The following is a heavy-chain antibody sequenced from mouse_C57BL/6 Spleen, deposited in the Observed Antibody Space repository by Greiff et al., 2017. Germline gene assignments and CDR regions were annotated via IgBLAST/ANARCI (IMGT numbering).Heavy chain of an antibody. V-gene: IGHV1-7*01. Sequence: QVQLKQSGAELAKPGASVKLSCKASGYTFTSYWMPWVKQRPGQGLEWIGYINPSSGYTKYNQKFKDKATLTADKSSSTAYMQLSSLTYEDSAVYYCATNYYSNYVSFDYWGQGTTLTVSS. CDR3: ATNYYSNYVSFDY. J-gene: IGHJ2*01. D-gene: IGHD2-5*01. CDR2: INPSSGYT. CDR1: GYTFTSYW.